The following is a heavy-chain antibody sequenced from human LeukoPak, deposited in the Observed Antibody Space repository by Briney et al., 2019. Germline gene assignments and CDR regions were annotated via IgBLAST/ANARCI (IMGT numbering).Heavy chain of an antibody. J-gene: IGHJ6*02. CDR1: GGSFSGDS. CDR2: INHSEST. V-gene: IGHV4-34*01. Sequence: PETLSLSCAVYGGSFSGDSSSWIREPPRKGLGYIGEINHSESTNYNPSHKSRLTISVDTYKNQFSLKLISVPAADTAVFYCARGLYDYYYGMDVWGQGTTVTVSS. CDR3: ARGLYDYYYGMDV.